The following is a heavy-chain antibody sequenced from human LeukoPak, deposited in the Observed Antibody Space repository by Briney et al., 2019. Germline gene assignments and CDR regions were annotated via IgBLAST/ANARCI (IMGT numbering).Heavy chain of an antibody. J-gene: IGHJ6*03. D-gene: IGHD5-18*01. Sequence: SETLSLTCAVSGSSISSGYYWGWIRQPPGKGLEWIGNIHHSGSTYYTPSLKSRATISVDTSKNQFSLKLSSVTAADTAVYCCARGRYSYGTTYYYYMDVWGKGTTVTVSS. CDR2: IHHSGST. CDR1: GSSISSGYY. CDR3: ARGRYSYGTTYYYYMDV. V-gene: IGHV4-38-2*01.